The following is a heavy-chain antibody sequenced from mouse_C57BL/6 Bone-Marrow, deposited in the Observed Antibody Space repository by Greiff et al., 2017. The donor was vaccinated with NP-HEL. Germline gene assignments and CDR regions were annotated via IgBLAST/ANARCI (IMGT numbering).Heavy chain of an antibody. Sequence: QVQLQQPGAELVKPGASVKLSCKASGYTFTSYWMHWVKQRPGQGLEWIGMIHPNSGSTNYNEKFKGKATLTADKSSSTAYMQFSSLTSEDSAIYYCARALYGSSYGFAYWGQGTLVTVSA. CDR1: GYTFTSYW. CDR2: IHPNSGST. V-gene: IGHV1-64*01. D-gene: IGHD1-1*01. J-gene: IGHJ3*01. CDR3: ARALYGSSYGFAY.